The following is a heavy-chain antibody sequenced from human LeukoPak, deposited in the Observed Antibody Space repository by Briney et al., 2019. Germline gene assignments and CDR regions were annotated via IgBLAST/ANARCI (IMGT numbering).Heavy chain of an antibody. V-gene: IGHV4-34*01. CDR1: GGSFSGYY. Sequence: SETLSLTCAVYGGSFSGYYWSWIRQPPGKGLEWIGEINHSGSTNYNPSLKSRVTISVDTSKNQFSLKLSSVTAADTAVYYCARGRNMVRGVTGWFDPWGQGTLVTVSS. J-gene: IGHJ5*02. CDR2: INHSGST. CDR3: ARGRNMVRGVTGWFDP. D-gene: IGHD3-10*01.